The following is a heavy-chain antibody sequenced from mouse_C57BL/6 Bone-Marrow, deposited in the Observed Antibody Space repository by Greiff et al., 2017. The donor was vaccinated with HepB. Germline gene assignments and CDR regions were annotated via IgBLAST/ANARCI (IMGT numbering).Heavy chain of an antibody. CDR3: ARDLGLFAY. D-gene: IGHD3-3*01. CDR2: ISDGGSYT. J-gene: IGHJ3*01. V-gene: IGHV5-4*01. Sequence: EVQLVESGGGLVKPGGSLKLSCAASGFTFSSYAMSWVRQTPEKRLEWVATISDGGSYTYYPDNVKGRFTISRDNAKNNLYLQMSHLKSEDTAMYYCARDLGLFAYWGQGTLVTVSA. CDR1: GFTFSSYA.